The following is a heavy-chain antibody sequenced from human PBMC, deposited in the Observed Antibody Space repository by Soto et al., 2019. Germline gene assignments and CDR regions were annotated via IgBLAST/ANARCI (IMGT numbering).Heavy chain of an antibody. CDR1: GFSLDTGGLG. CDR2: IYWDNDK. Sequence: QITLKESGPTLVKPTQTLTLTCTFSGFSLDTGGLGVGWIRQPPGKALEWLALIYWDNDKRYSPSLKGRHTLTKDTSEHQIVFNMYNMDPVAAGTYFCVHRRYGGDGLQYCSSNYYCGMDVWGQGNTVTVSS. V-gene: IGHV2-5*02. CDR3: VHRRYGGDGLQYCSSNYYCGMDV. D-gene: IGHD2-21*02. J-gene: IGHJ6*01.